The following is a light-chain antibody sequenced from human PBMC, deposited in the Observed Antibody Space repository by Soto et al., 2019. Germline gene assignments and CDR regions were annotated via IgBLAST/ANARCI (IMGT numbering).Light chain of an antibody. CDR1: QSVSNSY. Sequence: EIVLTQSPGTLSLSPGERATLSCRASQSVSNSYLAWYQQKPGQAPRLLIYGASSRATGIPDRFSGSGSGTDFTLTISRLEPEDFAVYYCQQYGSSPRTLGQGTKVEVK. V-gene: IGKV3-20*01. CDR2: GAS. CDR3: QQYGSSPRT. J-gene: IGKJ1*01.